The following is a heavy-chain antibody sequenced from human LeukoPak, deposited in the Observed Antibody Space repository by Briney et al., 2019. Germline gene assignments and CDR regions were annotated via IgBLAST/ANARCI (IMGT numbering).Heavy chain of an antibody. Sequence: GGSLRLSCAASGFTFSSYAVSWVRQAPGKGLEWVSGISAGGASTYYAGSVKGRLTISRDNSKNTLYLQMNSLRAEDTAVYYCANWRGDFRYFDYWGQGTLVTVSS. CDR1: GFTFSSYA. V-gene: IGHV3-23*01. CDR2: ISAGGAST. J-gene: IGHJ4*02. D-gene: IGHD2-21*02. CDR3: ANWRGDFRYFDY.